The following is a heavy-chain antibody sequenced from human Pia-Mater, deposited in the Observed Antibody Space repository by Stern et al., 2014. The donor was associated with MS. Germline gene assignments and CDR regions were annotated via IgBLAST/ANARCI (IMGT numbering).Heavy chain of an antibody. D-gene: IGHD2-2*01. CDR2: IGTRGSAI. CDR3: ARGGKSTFSY. CDR1: GFSFSDYY. Sequence: QMQLVQSGGGLVKPGGSLRLSCAASGFSFSDYYMSWIRQAPGKGLERVSYIGTRGSAIDYTDSVEGRFTISRDNAKNSLYLQMNSLRAEDTAVYYCARGGKSTFSYWGQGTLVTVSS. J-gene: IGHJ4*02. V-gene: IGHV3-11*01.